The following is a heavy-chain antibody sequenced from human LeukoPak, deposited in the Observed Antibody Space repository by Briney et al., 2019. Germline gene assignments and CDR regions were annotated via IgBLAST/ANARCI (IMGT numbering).Heavy chain of an antibody. CDR1: GFTFSNYA. CDR2: SGSGGST. V-gene: IGHV3-23*01. D-gene: IGHD3-3*01. Sequence: GGSLRLSCAAPGFTFSNYAMSWVRQAPGKGLEWVSGSGSGGSTYYAESVKGRFTISRDNSKNTLYLQMNSLRAEDTAVYYCAKDFWSGYYPNYWGQGTLVTVSS. CDR3: AKDFWSGYYPNY. J-gene: IGHJ4*02.